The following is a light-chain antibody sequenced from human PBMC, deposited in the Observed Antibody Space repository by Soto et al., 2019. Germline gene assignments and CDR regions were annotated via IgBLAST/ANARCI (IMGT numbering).Light chain of an antibody. CDR2: KAS. CDR1: QSISSW. CDR3: QQYQTFWT. Sequence: IHMTQSASTLSASVGDGVTITFRASQSISSWLAWYQQKPGKAPKLLIYKASSLESGVPSRFSGGGFGTEFTLTISSLQPDDYATYYCQQYQTFWTFGQGTKVDIK. J-gene: IGKJ1*01. V-gene: IGKV1-5*03.